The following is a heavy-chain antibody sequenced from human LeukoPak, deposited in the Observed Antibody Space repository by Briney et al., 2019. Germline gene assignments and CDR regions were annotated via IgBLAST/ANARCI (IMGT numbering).Heavy chain of an antibody. D-gene: IGHD4/OR15-4a*01. V-gene: IGHV3-53*01. CDR2: IYRDNT. CDR3: ARRAGAYSHPYDY. Sequence: PGGALRPSCSVSGFPVSSNSMSWGRQAPGEGLGGVSFIYRDNTHYSDSVKGRFTISRDNSKNPLYLQMNSLRAEDTAVYYCARRAGAYSHPYDYWGQGTLVTVSS. CDR1: GFPVSSNS. J-gene: IGHJ4*02.